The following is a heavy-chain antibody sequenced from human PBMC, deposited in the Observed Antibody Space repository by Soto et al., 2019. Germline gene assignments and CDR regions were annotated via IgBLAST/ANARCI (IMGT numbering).Heavy chain of an antibody. CDR2: ISYEGSNK. CDR3: ETDQADKVEYFDY. J-gene: IGHJ4*01. V-gene: IGHV3-30-3*01. CDR1: GFTFSSYA. Sequence: PGGSLRLSCSAAGFTFSSYAIHWCRHTQGKALERLAVISYEGSNKYYADSVKGRFTTSRDNCKNTLQAEMYSLRAEDTAVDSCETDQADKVEYFDY. D-gene: IGHD6-13*01.